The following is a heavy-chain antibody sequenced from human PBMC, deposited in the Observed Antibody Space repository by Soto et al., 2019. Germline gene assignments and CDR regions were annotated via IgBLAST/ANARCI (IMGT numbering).Heavy chain of an antibody. CDR2: INSGGGTK. CDR1: GFTFSHYG. Sequence: EVQLVESGGGLVQPGGSLRLSCAASGFTFSHYGMNWARQAPGRGLEWVTHINSGGGTKSYSDSVKGRFTISRDDAKNTLYLQVNSLRAYDTAIYYCARDPEGINDFDYWGQGTLVTVSS. CDR3: ARDPEGINDFDY. V-gene: IGHV3-48*03. D-gene: IGHD2-21*01. J-gene: IGHJ4*02.